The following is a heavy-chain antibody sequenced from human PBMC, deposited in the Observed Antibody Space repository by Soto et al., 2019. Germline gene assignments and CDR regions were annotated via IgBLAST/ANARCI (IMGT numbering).Heavy chain of an antibody. CDR3: ARSYSSGWYADY. D-gene: IGHD6-19*01. CDR2: ISSSSSYI. J-gene: IGHJ4*02. V-gene: IGHV3-21*01. Sequence: EVQLVESGGGLVKPGGSLRLSCAASGFTFSSYSMNWVRQAPGKGLEWVSSISSSSSYIYYADSVKGRFTISRDNAKNSLYLQMNSLRAEATAVYYCARSYSSGWYADYWGQGTLVTVSS. CDR1: GFTFSSYS.